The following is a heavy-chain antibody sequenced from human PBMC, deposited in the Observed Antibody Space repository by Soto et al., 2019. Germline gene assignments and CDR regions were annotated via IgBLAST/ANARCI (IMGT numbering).Heavy chain of an antibody. CDR3: AHRPEGYSYGYNWFDP. CDR1: GFSLSTSGVG. Sequence: QITLKESGPTLVKPTQTLTLTCTFSGFSLSTSGVGVGWIRQPPGKALEWLALIYWNDDKRYSPSLKSRLTITKDTSKNQVVRTMTNMDPVDTATYYCAHRPEGYSYGYNWFDPWGQGTLVTVSS. V-gene: IGHV2-5*01. J-gene: IGHJ5*02. CDR2: IYWNDDK. D-gene: IGHD5-18*01.